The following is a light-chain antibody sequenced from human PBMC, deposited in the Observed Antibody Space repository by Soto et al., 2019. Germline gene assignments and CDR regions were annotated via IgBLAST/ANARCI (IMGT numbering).Light chain of an antibody. CDR3: SSYTISSTLA. CDR2: DVS. Sequence: QSALTQAASVSGSPGQSITISCTGTSSDVGGYNYVSWYQQHPGKAPKLMIYDVSNRPSGVSNRFSGSKSGNTASLTISGLQAEDEADYYCSSYTISSTLAFGGGTKVTVL. V-gene: IGLV2-14*01. J-gene: IGLJ2*01. CDR1: SSDVGGYNY.